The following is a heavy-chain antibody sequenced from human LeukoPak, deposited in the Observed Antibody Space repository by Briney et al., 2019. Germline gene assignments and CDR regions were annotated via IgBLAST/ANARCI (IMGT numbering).Heavy chain of an antibody. V-gene: IGHV3-23*01. CDR3: ARRRGLAAAGTLHLDY. J-gene: IGHJ4*02. CDR1: GFTFSSYA. Sequence: GGSLRLSCAASGFTFSSYAMNWVRQAPGKGLEWVSAITGSGAGTYYADSVKGRFTISRDNSKNTLYLQMNSLRAEDTAVYYCARRRGLAAAGTLHLDYWGQGTLVTVSS. D-gene: IGHD6-13*01. CDR2: ITGSGAGT.